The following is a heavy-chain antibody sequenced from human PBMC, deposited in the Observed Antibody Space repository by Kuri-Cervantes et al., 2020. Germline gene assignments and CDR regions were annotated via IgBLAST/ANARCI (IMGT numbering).Heavy chain of an antibody. D-gene: IGHD1-26*01. V-gene: IGHV4-34*01. CDR1: GGSFSGYY. Sequence: SETLSLTCAVYGGSFSGYYWSWIRQPPGKGLEWIGEINHSGSTNYNPSLKSRVTISVDTSKNQFSLKLSSVTAADTAVYFCARHAGYSGSYIFDYWGQGALVTVSS. CDR2: INHSGST. J-gene: IGHJ4*02. CDR3: ARHAGYSGSYIFDY.